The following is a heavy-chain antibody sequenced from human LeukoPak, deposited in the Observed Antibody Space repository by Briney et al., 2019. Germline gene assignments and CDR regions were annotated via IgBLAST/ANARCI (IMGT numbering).Heavy chain of an antibody. CDR3: AGDGLPYYNFWSGYPY. V-gene: IGHV3-20*04. Sequence: PGGSLRLSCVASGFIFDNYGLSWVRQVPGKGLERVSGINWNGDSTGYVDSVKGRFTISRDNAKNSLYLQMNSLRAEDTAFYYCAGDGLPYYNFWSGYPYWGQGILVTVSS. CDR2: INWNGDST. CDR1: GFIFDNYG. D-gene: IGHD3-3*01. J-gene: IGHJ4*02.